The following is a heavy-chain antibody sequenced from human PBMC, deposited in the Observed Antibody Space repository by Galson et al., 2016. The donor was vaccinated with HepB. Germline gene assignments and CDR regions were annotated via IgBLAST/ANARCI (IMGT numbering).Heavy chain of an antibody. CDR3: AKDLGFLEWLFFDSYYYYGMDV. CDR2: ISGSGGST. CDR1: GFTFSSYA. D-gene: IGHD3-3*01. V-gene: IGHV3-23*01. Sequence: SLRLSCAASGFTFSSYAMSWVRQAPGKGLEWVSAISGSGGSTYYADSVKGRFPILRDNSKNTLYLQMNSLRAEDTAVYYCAKDLGFLEWLFFDSYYYYGMDVWGQGTTVTVSS. J-gene: IGHJ6*02.